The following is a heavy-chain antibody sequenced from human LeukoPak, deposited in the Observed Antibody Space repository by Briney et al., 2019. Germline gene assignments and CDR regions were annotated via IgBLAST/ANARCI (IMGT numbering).Heavy chain of an antibody. CDR1: GGSISSYY. Sequence: SETLSLTCTVSGGSISSYYWSWIRQPPGKGLEWIGYIYYSGSTNYNPSLTSRVTISIDTSKNQYSLRLTSLTPADTAVYYCARVIHLDYGDYHFDYWGQGILVTVSS. V-gene: IGHV4-59*01. J-gene: IGHJ4*02. CDR3: ARVIHLDYGDYHFDY. D-gene: IGHD4-17*01. CDR2: IYYSGST.